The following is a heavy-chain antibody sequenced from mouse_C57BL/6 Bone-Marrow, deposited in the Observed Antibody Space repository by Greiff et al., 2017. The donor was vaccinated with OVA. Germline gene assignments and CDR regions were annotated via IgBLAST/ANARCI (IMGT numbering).Heavy chain of an antibody. Sequence: QVQLQQPGAELVKPGASVKLSCKASGYTFTSYWIPWVKQRPGQGLEWIGMIYPNSGSTNYNEKFKSKATLTVDKASSTAYMQLSSLTSEDSAVEYCARKRISSNYWYFDVWGTGTTVTVSS. J-gene: IGHJ1*03. CDR1: GYTFTSYW. CDR2: IYPNSGST. CDR3: ARKRISSNYWYFDV. D-gene: IGHD2-5*01. V-gene: IGHV1-64*01.